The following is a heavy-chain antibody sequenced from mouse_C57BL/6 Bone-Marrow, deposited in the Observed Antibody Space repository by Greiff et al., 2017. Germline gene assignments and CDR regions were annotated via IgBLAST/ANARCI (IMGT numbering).Heavy chain of an antibody. J-gene: IGHJ2*01. CDR1: GFNIKDDY. V-gene: IGHV14-4*01. Sequence: EVQLQQSGAELVRPGASVKLSCTASGFNIKDDYMHWVKQRPEQGLEWIGWIDPENGDTEYASKFQGKATITADTSSNTAYLQLSSLTSEDTAVYYCTTVPFDYWGQGNTLTVSS. CDR3: TTVPFDY. CDR2: IDPENGDT.